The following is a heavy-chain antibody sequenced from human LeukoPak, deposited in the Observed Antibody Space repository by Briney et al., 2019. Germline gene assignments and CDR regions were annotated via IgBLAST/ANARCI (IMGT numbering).Heavy chain of an antibody. D-gene: IGHD6-13*01. CDR3: ARLPGIAAV. CDR1: GGSTSRYY. Sequence: SETLSLTCTVSGGSTSRYYWSRIRQPPGKRLEWLGYIYYSGSTTYNPSLKSRLTMPVDTSKNQISLKLISLTAADTAVYYCARLPGIAAVWGQGTLVTVSS. V-gene: IGHV4-59*08. CDR2: IYYSGST. J-gene: IGHJ4*02.